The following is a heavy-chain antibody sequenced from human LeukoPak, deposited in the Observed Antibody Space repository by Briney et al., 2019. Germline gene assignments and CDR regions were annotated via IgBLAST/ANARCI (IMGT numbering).Heavy chain of an antibody. J-gene: IGHJ4*02. V-gene: IGHV1-18*01. Sequence: ASVKVSCKASGYTFTSYGISWVRQAPGQGLEWMGWISAYNGNTNYAQKLQGRVTMTTDASTSTAYMELRSLRSDDTAMYYCARDYGRYDSSGYYGNWGQGTLVTVSS. CDR2: ISAYNGNT. CDR1: GYTFTSYG. D-gene: IGHD3-22*01. CDR3: ARDYGRYDSSGYYGN.